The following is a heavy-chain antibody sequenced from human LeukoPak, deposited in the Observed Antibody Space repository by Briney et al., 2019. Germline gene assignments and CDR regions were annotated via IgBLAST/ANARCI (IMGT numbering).Heavy chain of an antibody. CDR2: VYYSGST. Sequence: PSETLSLTCTVSGGSISSGDYYWSCIRPPPGKGLVWIGYVYYSGSTYYNPSLKSRVTISVDTSKNQFSLKLNSVTPEDTAVYYCARGLGISKGAFDIWGKGTMVTVSS. CDR3: ARGLGISKGAFDI. D-gene: IGHD6-19*01. J-gene: IGHJ3*02. V-gene: IGHV4-30-4*01. CDR1: GGSISSGDYY.